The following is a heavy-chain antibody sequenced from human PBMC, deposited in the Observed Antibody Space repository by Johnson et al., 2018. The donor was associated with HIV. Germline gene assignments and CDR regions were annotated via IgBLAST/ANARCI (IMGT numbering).Heavy chain of an antibody. CDR2: IWYDGSNK. Sequence: QVQLVESGGGVVQPGRSLRLSCAASGFTFSSYAMHWVRQAPGKGLEWVAVIWYDGSNKYYADSVKGRFTISRDNSKNTLYLQMNSLRAEDTAVYYCARDLSMIVVANAFDIWGQGTMVTVSS. D-gene: IGHD3-22*01. CDR1: GFTFSSYA. J-gene: IGHJ3*02. V-gene: IGHV3-30*04. CDR3: ARDLSMIVVANAFDI.